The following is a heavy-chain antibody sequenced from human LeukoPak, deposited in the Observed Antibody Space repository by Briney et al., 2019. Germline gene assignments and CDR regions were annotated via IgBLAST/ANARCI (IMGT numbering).Heavy chain of an antibody. V-gene: IGHV6-1*01. CDR1: GDSVSSNSGD. D-gene: IGHD6-19*01. Sequence: SQTLSLTCAVSGDSVSSNSGDWNWIRQSPSRGLEWLGRTYYRSKWYNDYAVSVKSRITISPDTSKNQFSLQLNSVTPEDTAVYYCARVKDSSGWYFDYWGQGTLVTVSS. CDR2: TYYRSKWYN. CDR3: ARVKDSSGWYFDY. J-gene: IGHJ4*02.